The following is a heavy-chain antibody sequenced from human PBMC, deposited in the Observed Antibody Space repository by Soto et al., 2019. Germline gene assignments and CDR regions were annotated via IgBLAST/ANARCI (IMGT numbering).Heavy chain of an antibody. J-gene: IGHJ5*02. CDR1: GFNFRNYA. Sequence: PGGSLRLSCAASGFNFRNYAMHWVRQAPGKGLEWVAVIWSDGSEKYYGASVKGRVTISRDNAKNTLYLQLNSLRAEDTAVYYCTSSGSYGIAWFDTWGQGT. D-gene: IGHD3-10*01. V-gene: IGHV3-33*03. CDR3: TSSGSYGIAWFDT. CDR2: IWSDGSEK.